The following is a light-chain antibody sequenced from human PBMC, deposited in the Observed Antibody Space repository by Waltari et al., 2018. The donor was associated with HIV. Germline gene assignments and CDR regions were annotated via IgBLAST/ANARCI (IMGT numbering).Light chain of an antibody. Sequence: EIVLTQSPGTLSLSPGDRATLSCRASQTITNNYIGWYQQKPGQAPRLLIYGASSRATGIPDRFRGSGSGTDFILTISRLEPEDFAVYYCQQYGSSPRTFGQGTKVEIK. J-gene: IGKJ1*01. CDR1: QTITNNY. CDR2: GAS. V-gene: IGKV3-20*01. CDR3: QQYGSSPRT.